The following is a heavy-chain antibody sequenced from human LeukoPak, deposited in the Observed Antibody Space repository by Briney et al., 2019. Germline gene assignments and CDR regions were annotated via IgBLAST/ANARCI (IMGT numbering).Heavy chain of an antibody. D-gene: IGHD3-10*01. CDR1: GFTFDDYA. Sequence: PGGSLRLSCAASGFTFDDYAMHWVRPAPGKGLEWVPLLSWDGGSTYYADSVKGRFTISRDNSKNSLYLQMNSLRAEDTALYYCAKADYYGSGSHYNVGYYYGMDVWGKGTTVTVSS. CDR2: LSWDGGST. V-gene: IGHV3-43D*04. J-gene: IGHJ6*04. CDR3: AKADYYGSGSHYNVGYYYGMDV.